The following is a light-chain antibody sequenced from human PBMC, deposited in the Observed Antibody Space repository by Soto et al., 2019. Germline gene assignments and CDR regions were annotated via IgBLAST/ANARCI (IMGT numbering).Light chain of an antibody. CDR1: QTVDSNY. CDR2: ATS. CDR3: QQSDDSPWT. V-gene: IGKV3-20*01. Sequence: EIVLTQSPGTLSLSPGEGVTLSCRASQTVDSNYVAWYQQKPGQAPRLLIYATSSRATGIPGRFSGSGSGTGFTLTISRLEPDDFAVYYCQQSDDSPWTFGQGTKLEI. J-gene: IGKJ1*01.